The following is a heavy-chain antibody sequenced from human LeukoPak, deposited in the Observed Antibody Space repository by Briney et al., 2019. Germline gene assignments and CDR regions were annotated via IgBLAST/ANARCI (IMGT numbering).Heavy chain of an antibody. J-gene: IGHJ4*02. CDR3: AIRALGYCSGGSCRDY. D-gene: IGHD2-15*01. Sequence: SETLSLTCTVSGVSSSSYYWTWIRQPPGKGLEWIGCVHYTGSTKYNPSLQSRVTVSLDTSKSQFSLRLTSVTAADTAVYYCAIRALGYCSGGSCRDYWGQGTLVTVSS. CDR2: VHYTGST. CDR1: GVSSSSYY. V-gene: IGHV4-59*01.